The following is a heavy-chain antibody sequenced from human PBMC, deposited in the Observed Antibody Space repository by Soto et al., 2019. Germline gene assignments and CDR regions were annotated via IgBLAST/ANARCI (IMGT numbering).Heavy chain of an antibody. Sequence: QLQLQESGSGLVKPSQTLSLTCAVSGGSISSGGYSWSWIRQPPGKGLEWIGYIYHSGSTYYNPSLKSRVTISVDRSKNQFSVKLSSVTAADTAVYYCARGRGQPLFDYWGQGTLVTVSS. J-gene: IGHJ4*02. CDR1: GGSISSGGYS. V-gene: IGHV4-30-2*01. D-gene: IGHD5-12*01. CDR3: ARGRGQPLFDY. CDR2: IYHSGST.